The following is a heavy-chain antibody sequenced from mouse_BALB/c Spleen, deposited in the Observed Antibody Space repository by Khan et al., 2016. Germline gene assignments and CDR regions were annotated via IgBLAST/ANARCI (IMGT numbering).Heavy chain of an antibody. CDR3: ARVSTMITTRDY. CDR2: ISSGGSYT. V-gene: IGHV5-9-3*01. D-gene: IGHD2-4*01. Sequence: EVELVEPGGGLVKPGESLKRSCAASGFPFRSYAMSCVRQTPEKRLEWVAIISSGGSYTYYPDRVKGRLTISRNNAKNTLYQQTCSLRSEDTAKYYCARVSTMITTRDYWGQGTSFTVSS. J-gene: IGHJ4*01. CDR1: GFPFRSYA.